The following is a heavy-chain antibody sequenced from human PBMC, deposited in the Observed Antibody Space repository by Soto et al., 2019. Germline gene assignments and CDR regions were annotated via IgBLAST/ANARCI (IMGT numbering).Heavy chain of an antibody. CDR3: ARYSSGSDY. D-gene: IGHD6-19*01. J-gene: IGHJ4*02. CDR2: INHSGST. CDR1: GGSFSGYY. Sequence: SETLSLTCAVYGGSFSGYYWSWIRQPPGKGLEWIGEINHSGSTNYNPSLKSRVTISVDTSKNQFSLKLSSVTAADTAVYYCARYSSGSDYWGQGTLVTVSS. V-gene: IGHV4-34*01.